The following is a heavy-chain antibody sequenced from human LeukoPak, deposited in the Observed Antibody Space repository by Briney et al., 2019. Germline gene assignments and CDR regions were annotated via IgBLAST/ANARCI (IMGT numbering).Heavy chain of an antibody. Sequence: PSETLSLTCTVSGGSISSYYWSWIRQPPGKGLEWIGYIYYGGSTNYNPSLKSRVTISVDTSKNQFSLKLSSVTAADTAVYYCARISNSGYSYVHLIFDYWGQGTLVTVSS. CDR3: ARISNSGYSYVHLIFDY. D-gene: IGHD5-18*01. CDR1: GGSISSYY. V-gene: IGHV4-59*08. CDR2: IYYGGST. J-gene: IGHJ4*02.